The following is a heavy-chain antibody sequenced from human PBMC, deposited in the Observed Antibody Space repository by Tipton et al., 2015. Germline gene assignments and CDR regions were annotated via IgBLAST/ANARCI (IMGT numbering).Heavy chain of an antibody. CDR1: SGSISRSY. CDR2: IQFSGST. V-gene: IGHV4-59*01. J-gene: IGHJ4*02. CDR3: ARARGRHGGLFDS. Sequence: TLSLTCTVSSGSISRSYWSWLRQPPGKELEWIGYIQFSGSTNYNPSLKSRVTISLDTSTTQFSLKMTSVTTTDTAVYYCARARGRHGGLFDSWGQGTLVTVSS. D-gene: IGHD4-23*01.